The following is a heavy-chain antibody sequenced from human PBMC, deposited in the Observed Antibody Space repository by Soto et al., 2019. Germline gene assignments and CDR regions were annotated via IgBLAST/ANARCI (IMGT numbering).Heavy chain of an antibody. V-gene: IGHV3-7*01. D-gene: IGHD3-10*01. CDR1: GFTFSSYQ. CDR3: ARVAPYYYGSGSYYFDY. J-gene: IGHJ4*02. CDR2: IKQDGSEK. Sequence: ESGGGLVQPGGSLRLSCAASGFTFSSYQMNWVRQAPGKGLEWVANIKQDGSEKYYVDSVKDRFTISRDNAKNSLDLQMNSLRAEDTAVYYCARVAPYYYGSGSYYFDYWGQGTLVTVSS.